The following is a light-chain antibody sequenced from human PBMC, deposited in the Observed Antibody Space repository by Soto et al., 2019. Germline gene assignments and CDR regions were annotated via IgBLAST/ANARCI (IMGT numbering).Light chain of an antibody. CDR3: QQYNNWPPGT. Sequence: EIVMTQSPATLSVSPGERATLSCRASQSVSTNLAWYQQKPGQAPRLLIYGASTRATGIPARFSGSGSGTEFTLTISSLQSEDFAVYYCQQYNNWPPGTFGQETKVEIK. J-gene: IGKJ1*01. CDR2: GAS. V-gene: IGKV3-15*01. CDR1: QSVSTN.